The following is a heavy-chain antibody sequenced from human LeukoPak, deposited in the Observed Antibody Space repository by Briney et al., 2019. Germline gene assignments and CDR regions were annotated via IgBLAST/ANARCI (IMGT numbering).Heavy chain of an antibody. CDR1: GYTFTSYY. V-gene: IGHV1-46*01. CDR3: ARARDRYPYYYYGMDV. J-gene: IGHJ6*02. D-gene: IGHD2-2*02. CDR2: INPSGGST. Sequence: AASVKVSCKASGYTFTSYYMHWVRQAPGQGLEWMGIINPSGGSTSYAQKFQGRVTMTRDTSTSTVYMELSSLRSEDTAVYYCARARDRYPYYYYGMDVWGQGTTVTVSS.